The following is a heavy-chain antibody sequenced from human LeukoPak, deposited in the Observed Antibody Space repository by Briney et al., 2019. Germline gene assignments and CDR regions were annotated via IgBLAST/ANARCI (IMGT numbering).Heavy chain of an antibody. CDR1: GGSFSGYY. CDR2: INHSGSS. Sequence: PSETLSLTCAVYGGSFSGYYWSWIRQPPGKGLEWIGEINHSGSSNYNPSLKSRVTISVDTSKTQFPLKLSSVTAADTAVYYCARGEDGDYYFQHWGQGTLVTVSS. D-gene: IGHD4-17*01. CDR3: ARGEDGDYYFQH. V-gene: IGHV4-34*01. J-gene: IGHJ1*01.